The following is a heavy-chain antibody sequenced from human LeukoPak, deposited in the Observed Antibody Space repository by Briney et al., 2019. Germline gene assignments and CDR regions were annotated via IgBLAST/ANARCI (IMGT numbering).Heavy chain of an antibody. CDR3: ARVRGHLSSYYFDY. CDR1: GGSITSGPYS. V-gene: IGHV4-30-2*01. J-gene: IGHJ4*02. Sequence: SQTLSLTCAVSGGSITSGPYSWSWIRQPPGKGLEWIGFIYYSGSTYYNPSLESRVTISVDRSKNQFSLRLSSVTAADTAVYYCARVRGHLSSYYFDYWGQGTLVTVSS. CDR2: IYYSGST. D-gene: IGHD3/OR15-3a*01.